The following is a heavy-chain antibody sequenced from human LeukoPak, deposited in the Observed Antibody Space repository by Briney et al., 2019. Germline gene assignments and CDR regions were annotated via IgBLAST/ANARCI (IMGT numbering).Heavy chain of an antibody. CDR2: INPNSGGT. V-gene: IGHV1-2*04. CDR1: GYTFTSYY. Sequence: ASVKVSCKASGYTFTSYYMHWVRQAPGQGLEWMGWINPNSGGTNYAQKFQGWVTMTRDTSISTAYMELSRLRSDDTAVYYCARDLKLGYYYYGMDVWGQGTTVTVSS. J-gene: IGHJ6*02. D-gene: IGHD7-27*01. CDR3: ARDLKLGYYYYGMDV.